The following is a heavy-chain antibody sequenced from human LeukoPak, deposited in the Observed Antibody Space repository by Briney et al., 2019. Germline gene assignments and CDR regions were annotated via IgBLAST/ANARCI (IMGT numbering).Heavy chain of an antibody. Sequence: ASVKVSCKAFGGTFSSYAISWVRQAPGQGLEWMGGIIPIFGTANYAQKFQGRVTITTDESTSTAYMELSSLRSEDTAVYYCAHSSGWAFDYWGQGTLVTVSS. D-gene: IGHD6-19*01. J-gene: IGHJ4*02. CDR2: IIPIFGTA. CDR3: AHSSGWAFDY. V-gene: IGHV1-69*05. CDR1: GGTFSSYA.